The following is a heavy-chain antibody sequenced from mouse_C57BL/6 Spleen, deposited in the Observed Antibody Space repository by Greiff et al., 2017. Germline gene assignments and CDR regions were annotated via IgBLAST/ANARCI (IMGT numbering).Heavy chain of an antibody. CDR3: ARVNWDYFDY. CDR2: INYDGSST. CDR1: GFTFSDYY. Sequence: EVEVVASEGGLVQPGSSMKLSCTASGFTFSDYYMAWVRQVPEKGLEWVANINYDGSSTYYLDSLKSRFIISRDNAKNILYLQMSSLKSEDTATYYCARVNWDYFDYWGQGTTLTVSS. V-gene: IGHV5-16*01. D-gene: IGHD4-1*01. J-gene: IGHJ2*01.